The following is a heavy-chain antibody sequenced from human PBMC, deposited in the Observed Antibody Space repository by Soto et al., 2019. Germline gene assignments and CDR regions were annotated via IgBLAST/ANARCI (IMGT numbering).Heavy chain of an antibody. V-gene: IGHV3-30*04. CDR3: ARELSGNYFTFDL. J-gene: IGHJ3*01. CDR1: GFTFSFYA. CDR2: ISYNGRNK. Sequence: GGSLRLSCAASGFTFSFYAMHWVRQAPGKGLEWVAVISYNGRNKHYVDSVKGRFTISRDNSQDTLYLQMNSLRGDDTAVYYCARELSGNYFTFDLWGQGTMVTVSS. D-gene: IGHD1-26*01.